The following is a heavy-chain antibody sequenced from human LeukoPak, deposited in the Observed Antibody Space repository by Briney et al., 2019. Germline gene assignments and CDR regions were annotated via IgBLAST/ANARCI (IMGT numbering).Heavy chain of an antibody. J-gene: IGHJ4*02. Sequence: ASVKVSCKASGYTFTGYYMHWVRQAPGQGLEWMGRINPNSGGTNYAQKFQGRVTMTRDTSISTAFMELSRLRSDDTAVYYCARKRYGSKFDYWGQGTLVTVSS. CDR1: GYTFTGYY. V-gene: IGHV1-2*06. CDR3: ARKRYGSKFDY. D-gene: IGHD3-16*01. CDR2: INPNSGGT.